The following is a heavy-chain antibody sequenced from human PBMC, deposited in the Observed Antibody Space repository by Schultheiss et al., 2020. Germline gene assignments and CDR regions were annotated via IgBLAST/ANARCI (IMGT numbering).Heavy chain of an antibody. J-gene: IGHJ4*02. CDR3: TTGDWYGISH. V-gene: IGHV3-15*01. Sequence: GESLQISCAASGFTFSNAWMSWVRQAPGKGLEWVGRIKSKTDGGTTDYAAPVKGRFTISRDASKNTLYLQMNSLKTEDTAVYYCTTGDWYGISHWGQGTLVTVSS. CDR2: IKSKTDGGTT. CDR1: GFTFSNAW. D-gene: IGHD3-9*01.